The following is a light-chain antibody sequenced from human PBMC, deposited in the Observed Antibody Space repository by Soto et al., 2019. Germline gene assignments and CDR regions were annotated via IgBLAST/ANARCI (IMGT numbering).Light chain of an antibody. CDR2: GAS. J-gene: IGKJ5*01. Sequence: IVLTQSPASLSVSPGEGATLSCRASQNVNSLLAWYQQKPGRPPRLLIYGASTRATGIPARFSGSGSGTEFTLSIRSLQSEDFAVYYCQQYYKWPITFGLGTRLE. CDR3: QQYYKWPIT. V-gene: IGKV3-15*01. CDR1: QNVNSL.